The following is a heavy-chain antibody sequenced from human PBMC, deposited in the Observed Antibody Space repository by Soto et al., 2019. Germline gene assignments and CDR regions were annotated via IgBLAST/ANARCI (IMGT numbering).Heavy chain of an antibody. J-gene: IGHJ4*02. D-gene: IGHD1-26*01. V-gene: IGHV3-30-3*01. CDR3: ARDRTSGSYYPRALIDY. Sequence: GGSLRLSCAASGFTFSSYAMHWVRQAPGKGLEWVAVISYDGSNKYYADSVKGRFTISRDNSKNTLYLQMNSLRAEDTAVYYCARDRTSGSYYPRALIDYWGQGTLVTVSS. CDR2: ISYDGSNK. CDR1: GFTFSSYA.